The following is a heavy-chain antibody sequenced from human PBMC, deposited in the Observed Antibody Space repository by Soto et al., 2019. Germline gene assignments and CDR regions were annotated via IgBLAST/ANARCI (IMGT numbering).Heavy chain of an antibody. CDR3: ARGNPFDS. CDR2: IYYSGNT. V-gene: IGHV4-59*01. Sequence: SETLSLTCTVSGDSISIYYWSWIRQPPGKGLEWIGYIYYSGNTNYNPALKSRVTISVDTSKNQFSLNLNSVTAADTDVYYCARGNPFDSWGQGTLVTVSS. CDR1: GDSISIYY. J-gene: IGHJ4*02.